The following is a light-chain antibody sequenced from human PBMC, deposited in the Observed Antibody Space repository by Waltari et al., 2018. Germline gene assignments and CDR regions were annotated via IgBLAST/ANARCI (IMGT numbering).Light chain of an antibody. CDR3: MQGTHFPRT. Sequence: VLTQSPLSSPVTLGQPASMSCRSSENLVHNNGKTYLSWLQQRPGQPPRRLVYQISNRVSGVPARFSGSGAGTDFTLTITRVEAGDVGLYYCMQGTHFPRTFGQGTRVEI. CDR2: QIS. CDR1: ENLVHNNGKTY. V-gene: IGKV2-24*01. J-gene: IGKJ1*01.